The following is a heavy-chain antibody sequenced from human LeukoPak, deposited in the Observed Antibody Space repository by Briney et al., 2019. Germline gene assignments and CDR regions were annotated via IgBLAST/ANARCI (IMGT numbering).Heavy chain of an antibody. CDR2: INQGARET. CDR1: GFTFGTFW. J-gene: IGHJ6*04. Sequence: GGSLRLSCEASGFTFGTFWMSWVRQAPGKGLEWVANINQGARETNYVDSVKGRFTIARDDAKNSLYLQMNSLRAEDTAVYYCAELGITMIGGVWGKGTTVTISS. CDR3: AELGITMIGGV. D-gene: IGHD3-10*02. V-gene: IGHV3-7*01.